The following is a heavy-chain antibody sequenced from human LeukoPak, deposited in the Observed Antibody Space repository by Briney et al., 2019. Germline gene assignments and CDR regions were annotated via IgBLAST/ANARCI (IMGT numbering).Heavy chain of an antibody. CDR3: ARRGSPITMIVVVTRLYYFDY. CDR1: GFTFSSFG. CDR2: ISGSGGST. Sequence: GGSLRLSCAASGFTFSSFGMTWVRQAPGKGLEWVSAISGSGGSTYYADSVKGRFTISRDNSKNTLYLQMNSLRAEDTAVYYCARRGSPITMIVVVTRLYYFDYWGQGTLVTVSS. V-gene: IGHV3-23*01. J-gene: IGHJ4*02. D-gene: IGHD3-22*01.